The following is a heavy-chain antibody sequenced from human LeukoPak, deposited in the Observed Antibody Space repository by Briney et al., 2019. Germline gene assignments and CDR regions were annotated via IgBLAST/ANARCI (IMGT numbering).Heavy chain of an antibody. J-gene: IGHJ4*02. CDR1: GFTFSNAW. CDR3: TTDTLVGYCSGGSCYYDY. CDR2: IKSKTDGGTT. V-gene: IGHV3-15*01. D-gene: IGHD2-15*01. Sequence: GGSLRLSCAASGFTFSNAWMSWVRQAPGKGLEWVGRIKSKTDGGTTNYAAPVKGRFTISRDDSKNTLYLQMNSLKTEDTAVYYCTTDTLVGYCSGGSCYYDYWGQGTLVTVSS.